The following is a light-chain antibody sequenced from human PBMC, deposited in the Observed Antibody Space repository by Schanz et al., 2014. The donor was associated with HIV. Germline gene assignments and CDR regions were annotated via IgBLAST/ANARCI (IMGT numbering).Light chain of an antibody. CDR3: QSYDKSLSVVI. V-gene: IGLV1-44*01. J-gene: IGLJ2*01. CDR2: GDN. Sequence: QSVLTQPPSASGSPGQRLTISCSGSSSNIRTNPVNWYHQLPGTAPRLLIHGDNQRPSGVPDRFSGSKSGTSASLAITGLQPEDEADYFCQSYDKSLSVVIFGGGTKLTVL. CDR1: SSNIRTNP.